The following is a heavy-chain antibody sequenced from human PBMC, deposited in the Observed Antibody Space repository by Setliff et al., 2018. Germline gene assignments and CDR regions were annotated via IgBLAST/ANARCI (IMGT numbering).Heavy chain of an antibody. Sequence: GSLRLSCAASGFTFSDYYMSWIRQAPGKGLEWVSYITSSGTTTFYTDSVKGRFAISRDNARNSLYLQMNSLRAEDTARYYCAKGKGPQPRPSLDYWGQGTLVTVSS. CDR2: ITSSGTTT. V-gene: IGHV3-11*01. CDR1: GFTFSDYY. CDR3: AKGKGPQPRPSLDY. J-gene: IGHJ4*02.